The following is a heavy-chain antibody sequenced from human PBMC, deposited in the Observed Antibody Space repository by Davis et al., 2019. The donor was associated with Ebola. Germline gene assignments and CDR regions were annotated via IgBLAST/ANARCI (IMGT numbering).Heavy chain of an antibody. Sequence: ASVKVSCKASGYTFTNYAMNWVRQAPGQGLEWMGWINTNTGNPTYAQGFTGRFVFSLDTSVSTAYLQISSLKAEDTAVYYCARDRDSSGYSSSIDYWGQGTLVTVSS. D-gene: IGHD3-22*01. CDR1: GYTFTNYA. V-gene: IGHV7-4-1*02. CDR3: ARDRDSSGYSSSIDY. J-gene: IGHJ4*02. CDR2: INTNTGNP.